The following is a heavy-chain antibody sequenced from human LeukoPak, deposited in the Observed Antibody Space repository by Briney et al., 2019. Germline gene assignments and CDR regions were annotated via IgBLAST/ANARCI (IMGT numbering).Heavy chain of an antibody. CDR3: ARDDREATDY. D-gene: IGHD3-10*01. J-gene: IGHJ4*02. CDR1: GFTFSSYG. Sequence: GRSLRLSCAASGFTFSSYGMHWVRQAPGKGLEWVAVISYDGSNKYYADSVKGRFTISRDNSKNTLYLQMNSLRAEDTAVYYCARDDREATDYWGQGTLVTVSS. CDR2: ISYDGSNK. V-gene: IGHV3-30*03.